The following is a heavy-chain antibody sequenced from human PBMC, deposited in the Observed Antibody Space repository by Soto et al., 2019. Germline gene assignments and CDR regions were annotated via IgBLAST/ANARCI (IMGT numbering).Heavy chain of an antibody. Sequence: EEQVVESGGALVQPGGSLTLSCVVSGVTFSHYWIHWVRQAPGEGLVWVSHIDGHGSSTNYADSGKGRFTISRDNAKNGVYLQMNSLRGEDTAVYYCASLTTLADYLGLWGRGTLVTVSS. CDR1: GVTFSHYW. V-gene: IGHV3-74*01. CDR2: IDGHGSST. D-gene: IGHD4-17*01. CDR3: ASLTTLADYLGL. J-gene: IGHJ2*01.